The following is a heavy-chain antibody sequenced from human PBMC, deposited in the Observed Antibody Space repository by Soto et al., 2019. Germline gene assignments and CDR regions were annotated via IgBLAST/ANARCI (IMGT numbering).Heavy chain of an antibody. V-gene: IGHV4-34*01. CDR2: VNYSGST. CDR3: ARGYYDSSGQSNTFDV. CDR1: GGSFNEYY. Sequence: SETLSLTCALYGGSFNEYYWNWVRQTPGKGLEWIGEVNYSGSTNYNPSLKSRVTISVDTSKNQFSLKLSSATAADTALYYCARGYYDSSGQSNTFDVWGQGTMVTVSS. J-gene: IGHJ3*01. D-gene: IGHD3-22*01.